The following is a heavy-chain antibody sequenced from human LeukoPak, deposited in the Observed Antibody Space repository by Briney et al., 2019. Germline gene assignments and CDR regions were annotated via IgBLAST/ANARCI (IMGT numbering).Heavy chain of an antibody. CDR3: MRVAGYCSSTSNCYSDY. V-gene: IGHV3-21*01. CDR2: ISSGSTNM. D-gene: IGHD2-2*01. Sequence: PGGSLRLSCAASGFTFSVYTMNSVRQAPGKGLEWVSSISSGSTNMYYADSVKGRFTISRDNAKNSLYLQMNSLRAEDTAVYFCMRVAGYCSSTSNCYSDYWGQGTLVTVSS. CDR1: GFTFSVYT. J-gene: IGHJ4*02.